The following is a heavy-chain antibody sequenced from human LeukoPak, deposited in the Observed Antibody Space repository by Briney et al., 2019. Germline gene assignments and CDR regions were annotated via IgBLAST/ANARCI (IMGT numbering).Heavy chain of an antibody. CDR1: GFTFSSYA. J-gene: IGHJ4*02. Sequence: PGRSLRLSCAASGFTFSSYAMHWVRQAPGKGLEWVAVISYDGSNEYYADSVKGRFTISRDNSKNTLYLQMNSLRAEDTAVYYCARTGCSSTSCYKYYFDYWGQGTLVTVSS. D-gene: IGHD2-2*02. CDR2: ISYDGSNE. CDR3: ARTGCSSTSCYKYYFDY. V-gene: IGHV3-30*04.